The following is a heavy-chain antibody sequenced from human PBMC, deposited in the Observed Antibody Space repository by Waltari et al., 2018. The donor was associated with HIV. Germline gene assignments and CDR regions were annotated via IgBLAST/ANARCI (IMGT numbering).Heavy chain of an antibody. D-gene: IGHD3-10*01. V-gene: IGHV1-2*02. Sequence: QVQLVQSGAEVKKPGASVKVSCKASGYTFTGYDRHWVRQAPGQGLEWMGWINPNSGGTNYAQKFQGRVTMTRDTSISTAHMELSRLRSDDTAVYYCARADYYGSGSQDYWGQGTLVTVSS. CDR2: INPNSGGT. CDR3: ARADYYGSGSQDY. CDR1: GYTFTGYD. J-gene: IGHJ4*02.